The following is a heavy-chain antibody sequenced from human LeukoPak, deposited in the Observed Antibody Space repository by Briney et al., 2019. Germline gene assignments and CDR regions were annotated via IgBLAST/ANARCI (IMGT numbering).Heavy chain of an antibody. J-gene: IGHJ6*04. CDR2: ISSSGSTI. CDR1: GFTFSSYE. CDR3: AELGITMIGGV. D-gene: IGHD3-10*02. Sequence: GGSLRLSCAASGFTFSSYEMNWVRQAPGKGLEWVSYISSSGSTIYYADSVKGRSTISRDNAKNSLYLQMNSLRAQDTAVYYCAELGITMIGGVWGKGTTVTISS. V-gene: IGHV3-48*03.